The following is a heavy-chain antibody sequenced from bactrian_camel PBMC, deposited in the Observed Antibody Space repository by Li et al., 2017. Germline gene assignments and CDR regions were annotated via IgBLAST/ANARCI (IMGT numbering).Heavy chain of an antibody. CDR3: ATTPIPYGGYEYNY. D-gene: IGHD1*01. V-gene: IGHV3S40*01. CDR2: IGNRAGYA. CDR1: GFPFSDSD. J-gene: IGHJ4*01. Sequence: VQLVESGGGLVQPGGSLRLSCAASGFPFSDSDMAWVRQAPGKGLEWVAGIGNRAGYAYYADSVKGRFTLTRSPTWNTVYLQMNSLNSEDTALYFCATTPIPYGGYEYNYWGRGTQVTV.